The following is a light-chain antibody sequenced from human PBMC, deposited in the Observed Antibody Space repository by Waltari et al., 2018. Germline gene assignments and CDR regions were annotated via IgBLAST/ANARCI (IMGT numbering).Light chain of an antibody. Sequence: EILLTQSPATLSWPPGERDTLSVRASQRGSSDYLAWYLHIVGQAPRLLIYGASNRATGIPDRFSGSGSGTDFTLTISRLEPEDFAVYYCQQYGSSPWTFGQGTKVEIK. CDR2: GAS. CDR3: QQYGSSPWT. J-gene: IGKJ1*01. CDR1: QRGSSDY. V-gene: IGKV3-20*01.